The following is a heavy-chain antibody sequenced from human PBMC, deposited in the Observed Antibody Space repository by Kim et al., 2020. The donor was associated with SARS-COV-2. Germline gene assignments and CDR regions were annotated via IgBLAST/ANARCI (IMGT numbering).Heavy chain of an antibody. D-gene: IGHD1-26*01. V-gene: IGHV4-31*03. CDR1: GGSISSGGYY. CDR2: IYYSGST. Sequence: SETLSLTCTVSGGSISSGGYYWSWIRQHPGKGLEWIGYIYYSGSTYYNPSLKSRVTISVDTSKNQFSLKLSSVTAADTAVYYCARFRRDESSVDYWGQGTLVTVSS. CDR3: ARFRRDESSVDY. J-gene: IGHJ4*02.